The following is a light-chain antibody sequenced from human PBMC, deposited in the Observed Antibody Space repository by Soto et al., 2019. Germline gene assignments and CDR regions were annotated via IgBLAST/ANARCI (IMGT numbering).Light chain of an antibody. V-gene: IGKV1-33*01. CDR3: QQYDNLLPIT. J-gene: IGKJ5*01. CDR2: DAS. Sequence: IQMTQSPSSLSASVGDRVTITCQASQDIAKNLNWYQQKPGKAPKLLIYDASSVQTGVPSRFRGSGSATHFTFTISSLQSEDIATYYCQQYDNLLPITFGQGTRLEIK. CDR1: QDIAKN.